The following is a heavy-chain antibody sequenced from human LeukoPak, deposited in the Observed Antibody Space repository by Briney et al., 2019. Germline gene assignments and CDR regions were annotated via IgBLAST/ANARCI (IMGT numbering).Heavy chain of an antibody. Sequence: GGPLRLSCAASRFTFSNYWMNGVRQAPGKGLEGVANIKQDASEKYYVDAVRGRFTIYRDNAKNSLYLQMDSLRGEDTAVYFCARGVAALMDVWGKGTTVTVSS. CDR3: ARGVAALMDV. CDR1: RFTFSNYW. D-gene: IGHD6-6*01. J-gene: IGHJ6*03. V-gene: IGHV3-7*04. CDR2: IKQDASEK.